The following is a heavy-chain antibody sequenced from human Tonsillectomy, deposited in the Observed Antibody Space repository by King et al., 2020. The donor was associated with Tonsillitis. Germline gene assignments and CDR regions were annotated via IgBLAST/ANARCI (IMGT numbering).Heavy chain of an antibody. J-gene: IGHJ3*02. CDR1: GYSFTSYC. V-gene: IGHV5-51*01. D-gene: IGHD3-16*01. Sequence: QLVQSGAEVKKPGESLKISCKGSGYSFTSYCIGWVRQMPGKGLEWMGIIYPADSDTRYSPSFHGQATISADRYISTAYLQWSSLKASDTAMYYCGGRVLRGDGNDIWGQGTMVTVSS. CDR2: IYPADSDT. CDR3: GGRVLRGDGNDI.